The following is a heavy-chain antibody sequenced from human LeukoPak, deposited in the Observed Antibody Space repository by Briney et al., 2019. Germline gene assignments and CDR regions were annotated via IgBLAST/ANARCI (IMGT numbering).Heavy chain of an antibody. J-gene: IGHJ4*02. CDR1: GFTFSTYG. CDR3: AKERHYDGKVLGY. Sequence: SLRLSCSASGFTFSTYGMHWVRPAPGQGLERVAILSYDGSNEDYADSVKGRFTIYRDNSKNTLYLQMSSPRAEDTSVYYCAKERHYDGKVLGYWGQGTLVTVSS. V-gene: IGHV3-30*18. D-gene: IGHD3-22*01. CDR2: LSYDGSNE.